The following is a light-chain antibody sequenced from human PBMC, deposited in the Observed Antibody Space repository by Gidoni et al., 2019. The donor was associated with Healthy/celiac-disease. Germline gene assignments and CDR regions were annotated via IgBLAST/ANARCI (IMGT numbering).Light chain of an antibody. Sequence: EIVMTQSPATLSVSPGERATLSCRASQSVSSNLAWYQQKPGQAPRLLIYGASTRATGIQARFSGSGSGTECTLTISSLQSEDCAVYYCQQYNNWPPTYTFGQGTKLEIK. CDR1: QSVSSN. J-gene: IGKJ2*01. CDR2: GAS. CDR3: QQYNNWPPTYT. V-gene: IGKV3-15*01.